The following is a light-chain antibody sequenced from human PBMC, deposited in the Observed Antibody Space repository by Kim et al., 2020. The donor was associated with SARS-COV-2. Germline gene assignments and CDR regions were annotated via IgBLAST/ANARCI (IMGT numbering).Light chain of an antibody. CDR3: SAWDRSLSAWV. V-gene: IGLV10-54*04. J-gene: IGLJ3*02. Sequence: RQTAKLTCTGNSNNIGYEGAAWLQQHQGHPPKLLSYRNNNRPSGISDRFSASRSGNTAYLTITGLQPEDETDYYCSAWDRSLSAWVFGGGTQLTVL. CDR2: RNN. CDR1: SNNIGYEG.